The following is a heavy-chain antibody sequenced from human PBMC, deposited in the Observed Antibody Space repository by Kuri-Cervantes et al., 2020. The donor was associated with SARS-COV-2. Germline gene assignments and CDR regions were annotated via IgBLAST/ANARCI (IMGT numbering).Heavy chain of an antibody. V-gene: IGHV3-21*01. CDR3: ATTMHELWEYYMDV. D-gene: IGHD1-26*01. CDR1: GFTFSGYT. J-gene: IGHJ6*03. Sequence: GGSLRLSCVGTGFTFSGYTMNWVRQAPGKALQWVSSISGSGSYIYYADSVKGRFTVSRDSAKNSLYLQMNSLRAEDTAVYYCATTMHELWEYYMDVWGKGTTVTVSS. CDR2: ISGSGSYI.